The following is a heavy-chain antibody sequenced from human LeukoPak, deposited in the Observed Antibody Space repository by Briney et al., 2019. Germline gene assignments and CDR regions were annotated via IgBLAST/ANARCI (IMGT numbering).Heavy chain of an antibody. CDR1: GYTFTSYD. Sequence: ASVKVSCKASGYTFTSYDINWVRQATGQGLEWMGWMNPNSGNTGYAQKFQGRVTITWDTSITTAYMELSSLRSEDTAVYYCARVANSPGDYWGQGTLVAVSS. CDR2: MNPNSGNT. CDR3: ARVANSPGDY. J-gene: IGHJ4*02. V-gene: IGHV1-8*01. D-gene: IGHD4/OR15-4a*01.